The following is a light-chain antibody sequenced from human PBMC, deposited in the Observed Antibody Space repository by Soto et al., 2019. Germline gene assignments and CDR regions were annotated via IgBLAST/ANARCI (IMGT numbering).Light chain of an antibody. J-gene: IGKJ4*01. CDR1: QSIRSW. CDR3: QQYASYSPLT. V-gene: IGKV1-5*01. CDR2: DAY. Sequence: DIQMTQSPSILSASVGDRVTITCRASQSIRSWLAWYQQKPGKAPKLLIYDAYSLESGVPSRFSGRRYGTEFTLNVACLQHEDFATYYCQQYASYSPLTFGGGTKVEIK.